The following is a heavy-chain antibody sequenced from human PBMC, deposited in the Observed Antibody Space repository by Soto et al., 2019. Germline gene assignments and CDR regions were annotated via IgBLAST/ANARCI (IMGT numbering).Heavy chain of an antibody. J-gene: IGHJ4*02. CDR2: IYWDDDK. CDR3: AYSPGGDNWNYYVMIVYFDY. Sequence: SGPTLVNPTQTLTLTCTFSGFSLSTSGVGVGWIRQPPGKALEWLALIYWDDDKRYSPSLKSRLTITKDTSKNQVVLTMTNMDPVDTATYYCAYSPGGDNWNYYVMIVYFDYWGQGTLVTVSS. V-gene: IGHV2-5*02. D-gene: IGHD1-7*01. CDR1: GFSLSTSGVG.